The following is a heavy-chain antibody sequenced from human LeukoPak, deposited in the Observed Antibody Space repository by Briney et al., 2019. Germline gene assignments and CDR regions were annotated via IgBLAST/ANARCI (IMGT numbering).Heavy chain of an antibody. V-gene: IGHV1-2*02. J-gene: IGHJ4*02. D-gene: IGHD6-19*01. CDR2: INPNSGGT. CDR3: ASYLAVAGTDAYYFDY. CDR1: GYTFTGYY. Sequence: ASVKVSCKASGYTFTGYYMHWVRQAPGQGLEWMGWINPNSGGTNYAQKFQGRVTMTRDTSISTAYMELSRLRSDDTAVYYCASYLAVAGTDAYYFDYWGQGTLVTVSS.